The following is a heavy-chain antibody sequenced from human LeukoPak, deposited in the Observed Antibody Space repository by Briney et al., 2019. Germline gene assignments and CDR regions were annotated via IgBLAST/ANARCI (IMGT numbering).Heavy chain of an antibody. V-gene: IGHV4-59*01. D-gene: IGHD6-13*01. CDR2: IYYSGTT. CDR1: GGSISSYY. CDR3: ARGVYIAAAQYAY. J-gene: IGHJ4*02. Sequence: SETLSPTCTVSGGSISSYYWSWIRQPPGKGLEWIGYIYYSGTTNYNPSLKSRVTISVDTSKNQFSLKLSSVTAADTAVNYCARGVYIAAAQYAYWGQGTLVTVSS.